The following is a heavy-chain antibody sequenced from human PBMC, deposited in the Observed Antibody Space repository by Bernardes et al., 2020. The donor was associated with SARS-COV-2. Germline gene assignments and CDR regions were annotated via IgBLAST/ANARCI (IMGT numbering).Heavy chain of an antibody. D-gene: IGHD2-15*01. Sequence: SETLSLTCAVYSGSFSGYYWSWIRQTPGRGLEWIGEINDGGSTKYNPALKSRVTISVDPSKNQFSLKLNSVTAADTAVYYCARGSAAVVSHFMLLFANWYFDLWGRGT. J-gene: IGHJ2*01. CDR2: INDGGST. V-gene: IGHV4-34*01. CDR3: ARGSAAVVSHFMLLFANWYFDL. CDR1: SGSFSGYY.